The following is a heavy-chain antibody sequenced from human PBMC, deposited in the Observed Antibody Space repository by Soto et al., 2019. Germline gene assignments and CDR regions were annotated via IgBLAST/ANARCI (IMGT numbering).Heavy chain of an antibody. V-gene: IGHV4-38-2*02. CDR3: AALWFGELAFNY. CDR1: GYSIRGGSY. Sequence: RSLTCSVSGYSIRGGSYWGWVRQAPGKGLEWLGSVYHNGIMFHNPSFQSRVTISVDTSKNQFSLNLRSVTAADTAVYYCAALWFGELAFNYWGHGILVTVSS. D-gene: IGHD3-10*01. J-gene: IGHJ4*01. CDR2: VYHNGIM.